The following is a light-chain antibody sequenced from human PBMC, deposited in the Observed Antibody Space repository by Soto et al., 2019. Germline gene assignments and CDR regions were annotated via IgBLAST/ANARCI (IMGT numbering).Light chain of an antibody. Sequence: QMAQSPSSFSASTGDRVTITCRASQGISSYLAWYQQKPGKAPKLLIYDASSLESGVPSRFSGSGSGTEFTLTISSLQPDDFATYYCQQYNSYLWTFGQGTKVDIK. V-gene: IGKV1-8*01. J-gene: IGKJ1*01. CDR3: QQYNSYLWT. CDR1: QGISSY. CDR2: DAS.